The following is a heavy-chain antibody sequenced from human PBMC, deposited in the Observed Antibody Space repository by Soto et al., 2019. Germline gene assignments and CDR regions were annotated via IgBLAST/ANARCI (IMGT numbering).Heavy chain of an antibody. J-gene: IGHJ4*02. CDR3: AREWSTSGDLDY. D-gene: IGHD3-10*01. CDR2: ISYDGSIK. Sequence: VQLLDSGGGLVQPGGSLRLSCAASGFAFSNYAMNWVRQAPGKGLEWVAVISYDGSIKYYADSVKGRFTISRDNSKNTAYLQMNSLRAEDTAVFYCAREWSTSGDLDYWGQGTLVIVSS. CDR1: GFAFSNYA. V-gene: IGHV3-30-3*01.